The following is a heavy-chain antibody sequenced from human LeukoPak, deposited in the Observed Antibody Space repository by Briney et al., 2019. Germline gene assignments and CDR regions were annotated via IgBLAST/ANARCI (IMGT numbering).Heavy chain of an antibody. CDR3: AGAVVGATANY. Sequence: GGSLRLSCVASGFTVSSNYISWVRQAPGKGLEWVSGIYNGGSTCYADSVKGRFTISRDSSRNTLYLQMNSLRVDDTAVYHCAGAVVGATANYWGQGTLVTVSS. V-gene: IGHV3-66*01. D-gene: IGHD1-26*01. CDR1: GFTVSSNY. J-gene: IGHJ4*02. CDR2: IYNGGST.